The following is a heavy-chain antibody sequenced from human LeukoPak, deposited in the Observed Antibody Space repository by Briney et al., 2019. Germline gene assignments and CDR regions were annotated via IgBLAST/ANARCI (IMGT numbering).Heavy chain of an antibody. CDR1: GDSVSSSNYY. J-gene: IGHJ3*02. CDR2: IYYSGST. CDR3: ARVSRQIDAFDI. V-gene: IGHV4-39*01. Sequence: PSETLSLTCTVFGDSVSSSNYYWAWFRQPPGKGLEWIGSIYYSGSTYYNPSLKSRVTISVDTSKNQFSLKLSSVTAADTAVYYCARVSRQIDAFDIWGQGTMVTVSS.